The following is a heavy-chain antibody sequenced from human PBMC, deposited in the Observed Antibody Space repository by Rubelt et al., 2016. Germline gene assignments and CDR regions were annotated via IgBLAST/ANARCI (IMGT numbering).Heavy chain of an antibody. J-gene: IGHJ4*02. CDR3: AKDGVRSSGPHDS. CDR1: GGSFSGYY. CDR2: INDSGTT. D-gene: IGHD6-19*01. Sequence: QVQLQQWGAGLLKPSETLSLTCAVYGGSFSGYYWNWIRQPPGRGLEWIGEINDSGTTNYNPSLVSRVTTSVDTSKNQFSRGRTLGTAADTAVYYCAKDGVRSSGPHDSWGQGTLVIVSS. V-gene: IGHV4-34*01.